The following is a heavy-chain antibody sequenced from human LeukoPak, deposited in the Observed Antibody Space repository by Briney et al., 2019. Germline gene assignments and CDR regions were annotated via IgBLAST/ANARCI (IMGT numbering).Heavy chain of an antibody. CDR1: GGSFSGYY. V-gene: IGHV4-34*01. D-gene: IGHD2-2*02. CDR3: ARGNVVVPAAIGFYYYMDV. J-gene: IGHJ6*03. Sequence: PSETLSLTCAVYGGSFSGYYWSWIRQPPGKGLEWIGEINHSGSTNYNPSLKSRVTISVDTYKNQFSLKLSSVTAADTAVYYCARGNVVVPAAIGFYYYMDVWGKGTTVTVSS. CDR2: INHSGST.